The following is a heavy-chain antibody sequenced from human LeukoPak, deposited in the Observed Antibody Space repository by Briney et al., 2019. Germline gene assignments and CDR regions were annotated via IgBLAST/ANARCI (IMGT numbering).Heavy chain of an antibody. J-gene: IGHJ4*01. Sequence: PSETLCLTCTVSGGSITTHYQGWIRQPAGKGLEWIGRIYASGTTNYNPSLKSRLIMSVDASKNQLSQRLNSVTAADTAVYYCARGGVYGDELGEFDYWG. V-gene: IGHV4-4*07. CDR2: IYASGTT. CDR1: GGSITTHY. CDR3: ARGGVYGDELGEFDY. D-gene: IGHD1-7*01.